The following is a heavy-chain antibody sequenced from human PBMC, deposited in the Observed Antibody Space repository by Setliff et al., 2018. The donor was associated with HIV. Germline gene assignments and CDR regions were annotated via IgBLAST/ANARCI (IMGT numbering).Heavy chain of an antibody. Sequence: SETLSLTCTVSGVSISGYYWSWIRQPPGKGLEWIGYIYTSGTTSYNPSLKGRVTISVDTSKNQFSLKLSSVTAADTAVYYCARNSKNWNYPVEYYDYYMDVWGTGTTVTVSS. CDR2: IYTSGTT. D-gene: IGHD1-7*01. CDR1: GVSISGYY. V-gene: IGHV4-4*08. CDR3: ARNSKNWNYPVEYYDYYMDV. J-gene: IGHJ6*03.